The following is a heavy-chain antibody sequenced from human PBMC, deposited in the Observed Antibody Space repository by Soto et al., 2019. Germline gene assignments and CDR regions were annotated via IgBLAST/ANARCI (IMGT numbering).Heavy chain of an antibody. CDR1: GGSISSGDYY. CDR2: IYYSGST. J-gene: IGHJ5*02. Sequence: SETLSLTCTVSGGSISSGDYYWSWIRQPPGKGLEWIGYIYYSGSTYYNPSLRSRVTISVDTSKNQFSLKLSSVTAADTAVYYCASLTQPTEDNWFDPWGQGTLVTVSS. CDR3: ASLTQPTEDNWFDP. V-gene: IGHV4-30-4*01.